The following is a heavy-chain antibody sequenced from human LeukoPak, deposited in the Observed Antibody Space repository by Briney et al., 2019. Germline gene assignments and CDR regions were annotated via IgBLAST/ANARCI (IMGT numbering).Heavy chain of an antibody. CDR1: GGTFSSYA. CDR2: IIPIFGTA. D-gene: IGHD2-15*01. J-gene: IGHJ5*02. V-gene: IGHV1-69*13. CDR3: ARDLGYFANWFDP. Sequence: SVKVSCKASGGTFSSYAISWVRQAPGQGLEWMGGIIPIFGTANYAQKFQGRVAITADESTSTAYMELSSLRSEDTAVYYCARDLGYFANWFDPWGQGTLVTVSS.